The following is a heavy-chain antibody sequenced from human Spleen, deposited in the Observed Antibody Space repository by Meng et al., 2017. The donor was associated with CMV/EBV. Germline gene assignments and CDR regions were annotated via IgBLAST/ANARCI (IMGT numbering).Heavy chain of an antibody. D-gene: IGHD3-9*01. J-gene: IGHJ4*02. CDR1: GYTFTSYG. CDR3: ATSPLLRYFEGVDY. V-gene: IGHV1-18*01. CDR2: ISAYNGNT. Sequence: QVQLVQSGAEVKKPGASVKVSCKASGYTFTSYGISWVRQAPGQGLEWMGWISAYNGNTNYAQKFQGRVTMTEDTSTDTAYMELSSLRSEDTAVYYRATSPLLRYFEGVDYWGQGTLVTVSS.